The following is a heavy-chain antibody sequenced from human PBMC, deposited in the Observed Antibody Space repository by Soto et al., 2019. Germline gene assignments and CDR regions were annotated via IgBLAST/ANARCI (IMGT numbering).Heavy chain of an antibody. V-gene: IGHV2-5*04. CDR3: VHGERFDF. Sequence: SGPTLVNPTQTLTLTCTFSGFSLSTSGGAVGWIRQPPGKALEWLALIYWNDDKRYSPPLKSRLTITKDISKNQVVLTMTNMDPVDTGTYYCVHGERFDFWGQGTLVTVSS. CDR1: GFSLSTSGGA. J-gene: IGHJ4*02. D-gene: IGHD1-1*01. CDR2: IYWNDDK.